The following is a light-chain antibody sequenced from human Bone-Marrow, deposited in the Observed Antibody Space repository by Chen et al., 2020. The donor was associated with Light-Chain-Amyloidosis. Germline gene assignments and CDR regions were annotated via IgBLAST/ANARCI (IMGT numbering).Light chain of an antibody. J-gene: IGLJ2*01. V-gene: IGLV3-25*03. CDR1: DLPTKY. CDR2: RDT. CDR3: QSADSSGTYEVI. Sequence: SHDLTQPPSVLVSPGQTSSISRSGDDLPTKYAYWYQQKPGQAPVLVIHRDTERPLGISERFSGSSSGTTATLTISGVQAEDEADYHCQSADSSGTYEVIFGGGTKLTVL.